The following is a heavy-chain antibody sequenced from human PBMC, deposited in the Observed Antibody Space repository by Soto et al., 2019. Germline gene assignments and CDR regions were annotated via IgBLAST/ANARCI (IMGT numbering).Heavy chain of an antibody. CDR2: VSFRGDI. CDR1: GFTFSSFF. CDR3: ARGCSSASCYYY. V-gene: IGHV3-21*01. Sequence: GGSLRLSCAASGFTFSSFFMHWVRQAPGKGLEWVSSVSFRGDIYYADSLEGRFTISRDDAKNSLYLQMNSLRAEDTAVYYCARGCSSASCYYYWGQGTLVTVSS. J-gene: IGHJ4*02. D-gene: IGHD2-2*01.